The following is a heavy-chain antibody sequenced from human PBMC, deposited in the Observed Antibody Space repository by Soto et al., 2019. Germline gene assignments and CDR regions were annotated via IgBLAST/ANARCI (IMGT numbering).Heavy chain of an antibody. D-gene: IGHD3-22*01. Sequence: PGGSLRLSCAASGFTFSTYAMGWVRQAPGKGLEWVAGLSGSGGDTYYTDSVKGRFTISRDNSMNTLYLQMNSLGAEDTAVYYCAKDRPDYYDASGYYYGPPNWGQGTLVTVSS. CDR1: GFTFSTYA. CDR3: AKDRPDYYDASGYYYGPPN. J-gene: IGHJ4*03. CDR2: LSGSGGDT. V-gene: IGHV3-23*01.